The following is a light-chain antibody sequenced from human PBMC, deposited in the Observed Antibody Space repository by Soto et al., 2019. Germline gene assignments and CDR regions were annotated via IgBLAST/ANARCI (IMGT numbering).Light chain of an antibody. CDR1: SSDVGSYDR. Sequence: QSVLTQPPSVYGSPGQSVTIACTGNSSDVGSYDRVSWYQQPPGTAPKVIIYEVSNRPPWVPDRFSGSKSGNTASLTISGLQAEYEADYYCISHPNIRPLFGGGTKLTVL. CDR3: ISHPNIRPL. CDR2: EVS. J-gene: IGLJ2*01. V-gene: IGLV2-18*02.